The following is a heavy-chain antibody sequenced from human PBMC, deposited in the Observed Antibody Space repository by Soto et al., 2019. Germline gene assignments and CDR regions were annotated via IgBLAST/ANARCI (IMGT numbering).Heavy chain of an antibody. CDR3: AKDRKRRPGGPFVY. CDR2: ISYDGSNK. D-gene: IGHD6-6*01. CDR1: GFTFSSYG. J-gene: IGHJ4*02. V-gene: IGHV3-30*18. Sequence: GGSLRLSCAASGFTFSSYGMHWVRQAPGKGLEWVAVISYDGSNKYYADSVKGRCTISRDNSKNTLYLQMNSLRAEDTAVYYCAKDRKRRPGGPFVYWCQGP.